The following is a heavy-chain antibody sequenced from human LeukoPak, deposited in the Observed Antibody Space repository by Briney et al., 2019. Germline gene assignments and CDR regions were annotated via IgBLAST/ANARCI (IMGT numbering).Heavy chain of an antibody. J-gene: IGHJ4*02. Sequence: PSVTVSFTSSVYTFTIYGISWVRQALGQPLEWMVWISAYKGNRSCAYKLQCRVTMTTDTSTSTAYMELRSLRSDDTAVYYCARMVDSSSWYNFLPYTENFDYWGQGTLVTV. CDR2: ISAYKGNR. D-gene: IGHD6-13*01. CDR1: VYTFTIYG. CDR3: ARMVDSSSWYNFLPYTENFDY. V-gene: IGHV1-18*01.